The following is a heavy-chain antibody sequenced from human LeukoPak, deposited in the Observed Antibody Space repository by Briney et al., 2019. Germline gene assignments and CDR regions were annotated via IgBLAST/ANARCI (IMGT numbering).Heavy chain of an antibody. Sequence: GGSLRLSCAASGFTFTTYAMRWVRQAPGRGLEWVSTISASHETTDSADPVKGRFTISRDNSRNTLYLQMDSLKVEDTAIYSCATPTGSYPGGFDNWGQGTQVTVS. V-gene: IGHV3-23*01. CDR1: GFTFTTYA. CDR3: ATPTGSYPGGFDN. D-gene: IGHD1-26*01. CDR2: ISASHETT. J-gene: IGHJ4*02.